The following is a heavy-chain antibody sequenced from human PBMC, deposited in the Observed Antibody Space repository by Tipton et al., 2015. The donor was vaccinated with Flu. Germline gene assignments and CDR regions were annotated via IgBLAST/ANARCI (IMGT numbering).Heavy chain of an antibody. CDR2: MYQSET. V-gene: IGHV4-30-2*01. D-gene: IGHD3-16*02. Sequence: TLSLTCAVSGGSINSGGYSWSWIRQPPGKGLEWIGYMYQSETYYSPSLKSRVTISVDRSKNQFSLKLTSVTAADTAVYYCASTYYDYIWGSYRYDYWGQGTLVTVSS. CDR3: ASTYYDYIWGSYRYDY. CDR1: GGSINSGGYS. J-gene: IGHJ4*02.